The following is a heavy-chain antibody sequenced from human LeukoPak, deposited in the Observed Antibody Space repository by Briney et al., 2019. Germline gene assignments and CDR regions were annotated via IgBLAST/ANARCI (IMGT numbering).Heavy chain of an antibody. CDR1: GGSVSSGSHY. V-gene: IGHV4-61*01. CDR3: ARAVVLYYFDY. Sequence: SETLSLTCTVSGGSVSSGSHYWSWIRQPPGKRLEWIGCINDSGSTSYNPSLKSRVTISVDTSQNQFSLKLTSVTAADTAVYCCARAVVLYYFDYWGQGTLVTVSS. J-gene: IGHJ4*02. CDR2: INDSGST. D-gene: IGHD3-22*01.